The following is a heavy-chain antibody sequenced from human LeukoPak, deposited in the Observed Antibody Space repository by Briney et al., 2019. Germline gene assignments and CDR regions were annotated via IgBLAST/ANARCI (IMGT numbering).Heavy chain of an antibody. Sequence: SETLSLTCTVSGGSTSSYYWSWIRQPPGKGLEWIGYIYYSGNTNYNPSLKSRVTISVDTSKNQFSLKLSSVTAADTAVYYCARDRYYGVDYWGQGTLVTVSS. CDR3: ARDRYYGVDY. J-gene: IGHJ4*02. CDR2: IYYSGNT. V-gene: IGHV4-59*01. D-gene: IGHD3-10*01. CDR1: GGSTSSYY.